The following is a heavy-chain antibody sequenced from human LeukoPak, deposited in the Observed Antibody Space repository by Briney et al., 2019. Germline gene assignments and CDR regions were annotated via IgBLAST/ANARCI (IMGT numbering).Heavy chain of an antibody. CDR3: ARVDFGDYFDTSDYHFFDF. Sequence: GGSLRLSCAASGFTFTAFSMSWVRQAPGKALEGVSSIRSESTFTSYSDSVKGRFTISRDNAKNSLHLQMNSLRAEDTAVYFCARVDFGDYFDTSDYHFFDFWGQGTLVTVSS. D-gene: IGHD3-22*01. CDR1: GFTFTAFS. CDR2: IRSESTFT. V-gene: IGHV3-21*06. J-gene: IGHJ4*02.